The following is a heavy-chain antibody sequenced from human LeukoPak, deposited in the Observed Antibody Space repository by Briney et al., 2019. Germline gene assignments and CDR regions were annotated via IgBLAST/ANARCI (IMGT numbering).Heavy chain of an antibody. CDR2: ISYDGSNK. CDR1: GFTFCSYG. V-gene: IGHV3-30*18. Sequence: GGSLRLSCAASGFTFCSYGMHWVREAPGKGVEWVAVISYDGSNKYYADSVKGRFTISRDNSKNTLYLQMNSLRAEDTAVYYCAKDPSYYDSSGYSNWGQGTLVTVSS. J-gene: IGHJ4*02. D-gene: IGHD3-22*01. CDR3: AKDPSYYDSSGYSN.